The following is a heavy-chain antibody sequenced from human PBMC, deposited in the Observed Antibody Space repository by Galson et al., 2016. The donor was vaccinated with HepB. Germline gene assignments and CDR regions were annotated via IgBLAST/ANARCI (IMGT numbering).Heavy chain of an antibody. J-gene: IGHJ4*02. CDR3: AKDVHYDFWSALHNYFEY. D-gene: IGHD3-3*01. CDR2: ISSGSSII. CDR1: GFNFNNYT. Sequence: SLRLSCAASGFNFNNYTINWVRQAPGKGLEWISYISSGSSIIYYADSVRGRFTISRDSAKNSVYLQINSLRAEDTAVFYCAKDVHYDFWSALHNYFEYWGQGTLVTVSS. V-gene: IGHV3-48*01.